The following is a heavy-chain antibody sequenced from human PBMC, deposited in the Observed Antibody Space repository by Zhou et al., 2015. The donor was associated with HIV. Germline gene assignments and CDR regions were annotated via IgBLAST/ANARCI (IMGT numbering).Heavy chain of an antibody. CDR3: ARGPGIAVAEDY. CDR2: IIPIFGTA. V-gene: IGHV1-69*06. CDR1: GGTFSSDG. D-gene: IGHD6-19*01. J-gene: IGHJ4*02. Sequence: QVQLVQSGAEVKKPGSSVKVSCKASGGTFSSDGITWVRQAPGQGLEWMGGIIPIFGTAAYAQKFQGRVTFTADRSTSTAYMEVRRLTSEDTAMYYCARGPGIAVAEDYWGQGTLVTVSS.